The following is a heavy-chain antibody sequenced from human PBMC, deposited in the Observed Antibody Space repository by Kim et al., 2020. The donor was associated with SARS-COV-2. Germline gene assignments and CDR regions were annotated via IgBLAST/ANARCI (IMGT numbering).Heavy chain of an antibody. D-gene: IGHD3-10*01. CDR2: IYPGDSDA. V-gene: IGHV5-51*01. Sequence: GESLKISCKGSGYSFSTYWIAWVRQMPGNGLEWMGIIYPGDSDARYSPSFRGQVTISADKSISTAYLQWNSLKASDTAMYYCARLLSDYYGSGTFYDVETIFDQWGQGTLVTVSS. CDR3: ARLLSDYYGSGTFYDVETIFDQ. CDR1: GYSFSTYW. J-gene: IGHJ4*02.